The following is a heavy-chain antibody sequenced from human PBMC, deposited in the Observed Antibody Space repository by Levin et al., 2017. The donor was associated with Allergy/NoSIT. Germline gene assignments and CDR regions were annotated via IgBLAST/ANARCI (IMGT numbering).Heavy chain of an antibody. CDR3: ARLYYDILTGYYNFDY. Sequence: GESLKISCAASGFTFSDYYMSWIRQAPGKGLEWVSYISSSSSYTNYADSVKGRFTISRDNAKNSLYLQMNSLRAEDTAVYYCARLYYDILTGYYNFDYWGQGTLVTVSS. CDR1: GFTFSDYY. V-gene: IGHV3-11*03. J-gene: IGHJ4*02. CDR2: ISSSSSYT. D-gene: IGHD3-9*01.